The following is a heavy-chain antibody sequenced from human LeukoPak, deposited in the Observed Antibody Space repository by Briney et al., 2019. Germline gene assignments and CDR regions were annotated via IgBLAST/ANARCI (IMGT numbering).Heavy chain of an antibody. J-gene: IGHJ4*02. Sequence: GRSLRLSCAASGFTFSSYAMHWVRQAPGKGLEWVAVISYDGSNKYYADSVKGRFTISRDNSKNTLYLQMNSLRAEDTAVYYCARTYCYDSSGYYPLDYWGQGTLVTVSS. V-gene: IGHV3-30*04. CDR1: GFTFSSYA. D-gene: IGHD3-22*01. CDR2: ISYDGSNK. CDR3: ARTYCYDSSGYYPLDY.